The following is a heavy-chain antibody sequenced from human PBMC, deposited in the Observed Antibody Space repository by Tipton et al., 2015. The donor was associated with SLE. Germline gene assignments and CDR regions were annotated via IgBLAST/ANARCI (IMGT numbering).Heavy chain of an antibody. CDR2: INHSGST. CDR3: SRGYSGYENAFDI. CDR1: GGSFSGYY. D-gene: IGHD5-12*01. Sequence: TLSLTCAVYGGSFSGYYWSWIRQPPGKGLEWIGEINHSGSTNYNPSLKSRVTISVDTSKNQFSLQLNSVTPEDTAVYYCSRGYSGYENAFDIWGQGTMVTVSS. V-gene: IGHV4-34*01. J-gene: IGHJ3*02.